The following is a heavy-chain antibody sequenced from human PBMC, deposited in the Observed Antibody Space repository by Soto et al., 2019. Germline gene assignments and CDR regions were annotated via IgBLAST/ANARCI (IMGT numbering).Heavy chain of an antibody. D-gene: IGHD2-15*01. Sequence: MQLVQSGPEVKKPGTSLKVSCKASGSGFIRSGIQWVRQAHGQRLEWIGWIVVASGQTNYAQNFRGRVAITRDTSTATAYIELTGLTSGDTAVYFCSADRPDIGVGWWVWGQGTTVTVSS. CDR2: IVVASGQT. J-gene: IGHJ6*02. CDR3: SADRPDIGVGWWV. CDR1: GSGFIRSG. V-gene: IGHV1-58*02.